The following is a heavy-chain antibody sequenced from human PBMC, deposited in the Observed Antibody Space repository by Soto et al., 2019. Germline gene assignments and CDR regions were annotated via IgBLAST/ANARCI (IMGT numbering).Heavy chain of an antibody. D-gene: IGHD2-15*01. CDR1: GFTFDDYA. Sequence: GGSLRLSCAASGFTFDDYAMHWVRQAPGKGLEWVSGIAGDGSDTIYADSVKGRFTISRDNAKNTLYLQMNSLRAEDTAVYYCAKDLLVGPYCSGGSCYASPFDYWGQGTLVTVSS. J-gene: IGHJ4*02. V-gene: IGHV3-9*01. CDR3: AKDLLVGPYCSGGSCYASPFDY. CDR2: IAGDGSDT.